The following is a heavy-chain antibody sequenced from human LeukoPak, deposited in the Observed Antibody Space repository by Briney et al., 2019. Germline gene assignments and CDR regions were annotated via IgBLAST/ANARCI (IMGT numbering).Heavy chain of an antibody. CDR3: ARDQRYCGGDCYTAFDI. D-gene: IGHD2-21*02. V-gene: IGHV7-4-1*02. CDR2: INTNTGNP. CDR1: GYTFTGYY. J-gene: IGHJ3*02. Sequence: ASVKVSCKASGYTFTGYYMHWVRQAPGQGVEWMGWINTNTGNPTYAQGFTGRFVFSLDTSVNTAYLQISSLKAEDTAVYYCARDQRYCGGDCYTAFDIWGQGTMVTVSS.